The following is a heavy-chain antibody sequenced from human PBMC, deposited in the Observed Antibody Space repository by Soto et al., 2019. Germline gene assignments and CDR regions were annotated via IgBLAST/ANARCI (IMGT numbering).Heavy chain of an antibody. CDR3: AIRTVFRPLDF. CDR1: GGSVRSDNYY. V-gene: IGHV4-61*01. J-gene: IGHJ4*02. CDR2: IAYSGST. Sequence: SETLSLTCTVSGGSVRSDNYYWIWIRQPPGKGLEYIGYIAYSGSTKYTPSLKSRFTISVATSKNQSPRKVASMXAADTAVYYCAIRTVFRPLDFWGQGTVATSPQ.